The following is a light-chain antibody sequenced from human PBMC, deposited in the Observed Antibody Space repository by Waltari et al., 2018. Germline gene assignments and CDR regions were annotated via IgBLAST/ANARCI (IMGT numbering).Light chain of an antibody. CDR3: QQRSNWPLT. J-gene: IGKJ3*01. V-gene: IGKV3-11*01. Sequence: EIVLTQSPATLSLSPGDTATLSCRASQNVDSYFAWYQQKPGQPPRLLIYHASYRASGVPARFSGGGSGTDSTLTISGLEPEDFAVYYCQQRSNWPLTFGPGTKVDIK. CDR2: HAS. CDR1: QNVDSY.